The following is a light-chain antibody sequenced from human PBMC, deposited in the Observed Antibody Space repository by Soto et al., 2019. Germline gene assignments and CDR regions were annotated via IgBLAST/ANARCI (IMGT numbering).Light chain of an antibody. Sequence: IQLTQSPSSLSASVGYRFTITCRASQGISSYLAWYQQKPGKAPKLLIYAASTLQSGVPSRFSGSGSGTDFTLTISSLQPDDFATYYCQQLLSYPITFGQGTRLEIK. CDR3: QQLLSYPIT. V-gene: IGKV1-9*01. CDR2: AAS. CDR1: QGISSY. J-gene: IGKJ5*01.